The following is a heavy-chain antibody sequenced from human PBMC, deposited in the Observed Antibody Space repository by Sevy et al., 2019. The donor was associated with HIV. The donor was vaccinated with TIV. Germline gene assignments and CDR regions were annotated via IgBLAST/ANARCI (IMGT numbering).Heavy chain of an antibody. CDR1: GGSMTSYY. Sequence: SETLSLTCTDSGGSMTSYYWNWIRQPPGKGLEWIGYIYYSGSTNYNPPLKSQVTMSVDTSKNRFSLTLISVTAADTAVYHCARSVGTGNYFDYWGQGALVTVSS. J-gene: IGHJ4*02. CDR2: IYYSGST. V-gene: IGHV4-59*13. D-gene: IGHD2-21*02. CDR3: ARSVGTGNYFDY.